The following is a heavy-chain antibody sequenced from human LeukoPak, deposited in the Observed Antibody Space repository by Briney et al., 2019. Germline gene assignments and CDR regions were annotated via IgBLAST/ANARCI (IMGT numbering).Heavy chain of an antibody. CDR2: IYYSGST. D-gene: IGHD3-16*02. CDR1: GGSISSYY. V-gene: IGHV4-59*01. J-gene: IGHJ4*02. CDR3: ARAHYYDYVWGGYRPYYFDY. Sequence: PSETLSLTCTVSGGSISSYYWSWIRQPPGKGLEWIGYIYYSGSTNYNPSLKSRVTISVDTSKNQFSLKLSSVTAADTAVYYCARAHYYDYVWGGYRPYYFDYWGQGTLVTVSS.